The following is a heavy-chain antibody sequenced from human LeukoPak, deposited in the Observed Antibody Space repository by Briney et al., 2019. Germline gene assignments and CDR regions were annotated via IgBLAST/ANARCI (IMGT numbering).Heavy chain of an antibody. CDR3: AREGYCSGGSCYRAPIDY. D-gene: IGHD2-15*01. J-gene: IGHJ4*02. Sequence: SETLSLTCAVYGGSFSDYYWSWIRQPPGKGLEWIGYIYYSGSTNYNPSLKSRVTISVDTSKNQFSLKLSSVTAADTAVYYCAREGYCSGGSCYRAPIDYWGQGTLVTVSS. CDR2: IYYSGST. CDR1: GGSFSDYY. V-gene: IGHV4-59*01.